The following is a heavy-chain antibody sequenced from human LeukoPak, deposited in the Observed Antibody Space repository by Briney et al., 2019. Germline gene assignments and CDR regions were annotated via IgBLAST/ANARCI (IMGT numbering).Heavy chain of an antibody. CDR1: GFTFSSYG. V-gene: IGHV3-30*18. CDR3: AKEGGVTGSASYDLGY. J-gene: IGHJ4*02. CDR2: ISYDGSNK. D-gene: IGHD3-10*01. Sequence: GSSLRLSCAPSGFTFSSYGMQWVRQARGKGRGWVAVISYDGSNKYYAHSVKGRFTVSRDNSRDTLYLQMNSLRAEDTAVFYCAKEGGVTGSASYDLGYWGQGTLVTVSS.